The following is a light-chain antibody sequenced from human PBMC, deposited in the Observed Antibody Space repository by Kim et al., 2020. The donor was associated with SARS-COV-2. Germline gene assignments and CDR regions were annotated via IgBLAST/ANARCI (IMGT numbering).Light chain of an antibody. V-gene: IGLV1-51*01. CDR2: DAD. J-gene: IGLJ3*02. Sequence: GEKVTISCSGSGSDIGANSVSWFQQLPATAPKLVMYDADRRPSGISDRFSGSKSDTSATLDITGLETGDEATYYCGTWDSALRVAVFGGGTQLTVL. CDR1: GSDIGANS. CDR3: GTWDSALRVAV.